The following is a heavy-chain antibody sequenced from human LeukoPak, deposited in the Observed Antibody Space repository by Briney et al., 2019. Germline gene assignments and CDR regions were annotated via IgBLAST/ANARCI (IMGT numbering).Heavy chain of an antibody. J-gene: IGHJ4*02. Sequence: ASVKVSCKTSGYTFSRHCITWVRQAPGQGLEWMGWVSGYNGNTNYAQNVQGRVTMTTDPPTNTAYMELRSLRSDDTAVYYCAKDIHPGLDSGASCCFDYWGQGTPVTVSS. CDR2: VSGYNGNT. V-gene: IGHV1-18*01. CDR3: AKDIHPGLDSGASCCFDY. CDR1: GYTFSRHC. D-gene: IGHD3-22*01.